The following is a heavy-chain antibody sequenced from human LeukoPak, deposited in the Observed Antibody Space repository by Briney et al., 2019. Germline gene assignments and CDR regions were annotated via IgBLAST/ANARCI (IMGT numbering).Heavy chain of an antibody. CDR3: ARGARKGDDYGGFFDY. J-gene: IGHJ4*02. V-gene: IGHV3-30*03. CDR1: GFTFSSYG. D-gene: IGHD4-23*01. CDR2: ISYDGSYK. Sequence: GGSLRLSCAASGFTFSSYGMHWVRQAPGKGLEWVAVISYDGSYKDYVDSVKGRFTISRDNSKNTLYLQMNSLRAEDTAVYYCARGARKGDDYGGFFDYWGQGTLVTVSS.